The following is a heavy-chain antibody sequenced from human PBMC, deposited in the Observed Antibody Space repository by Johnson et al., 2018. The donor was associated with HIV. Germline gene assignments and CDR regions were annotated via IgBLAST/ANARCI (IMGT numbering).Heavy chain of an antibody. CDR2: ISDDGSNT. CDR1: GFTFSDYY. D-gene: IGHD3-22*01. V-gene: IGHV3-30-3*01. Sequence: QVQLVESGGGLVKPGGSLRLSCAASGFTFSDYYMSWIRQAPGKGLEGVAVISDDGSNTDYADAVKGRFTISRDNSKNTLYLQMNSLRAEDTAVYYCVRDGNYYDRSGYRVDAFDLWGQGTMVTVSS. J-gene: IGHJ3*01. CDR3: VRDGNYYDRSGYRVDAFDL.